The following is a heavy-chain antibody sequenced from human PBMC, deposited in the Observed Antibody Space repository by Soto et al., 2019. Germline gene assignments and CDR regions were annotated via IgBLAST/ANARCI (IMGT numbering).Heavy chain of an antibody. J-gene: IGHJ6*02. CDR3: AKGGMVRDYYYYGMDV. CDR2: ISWNSGSI. Sequence: GGSLRLSCAGSGFTLSGYWMHWVRQAPGKGLEWVSGISWNSGSIGYADSVKGRFTISRDNAKNSLYLQMNSLRAEDTAMYYCAKGGMVRDYYYYGMDVWGQGTRVTVSS. V-gene: IGHV3-9*01. D-gene: IGHD3-10*01. CDR1: GFTLSGYW.